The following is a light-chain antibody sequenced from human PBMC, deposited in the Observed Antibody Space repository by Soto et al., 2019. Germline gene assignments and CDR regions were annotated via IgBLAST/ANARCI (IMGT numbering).Light chain of an antibody. CDR1: SSNIGVGYD. CDR3: QSYDSSLSGSGVV. J-gene: IGLJ2*01. CDR2: GNN. Sequence: QTVLTQPPSVSGAPGQRVTISCTGSSSNIGVGYDVHWYHQLPGTAPKLLIFGNNNRPSGVPDRFSGSKSGTSASLAITGLQAEDEADYYCQSYDSSLSGSGVVFGGGTKLTVL. V-gene: IGLV1-40*01.